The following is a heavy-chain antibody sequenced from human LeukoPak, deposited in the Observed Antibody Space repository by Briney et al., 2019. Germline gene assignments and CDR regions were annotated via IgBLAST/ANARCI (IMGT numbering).Heavy chain of an antibody. Sequence: ASVKVSCKASGYTFTSYYMHWVRQAPGQGLEWMGIINHSGGSTSYAQKFQGRVTMTRDTSTSTVYMELSSLRSEDTAVYYCARSINEWLVPGEYYFDYWGQGTLVTVSS. V-gene: IGHV1-46*01. D-gene: IGHD6-19*01. J-gene: IGHJ4*02. CDR1: GYTFTSYY. CDR2: INHSGGST. CDR3: ARSINEWLVPGEYYFDY.